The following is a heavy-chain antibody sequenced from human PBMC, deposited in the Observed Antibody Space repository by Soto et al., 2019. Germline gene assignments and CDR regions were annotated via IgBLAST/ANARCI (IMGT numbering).Heavy chain of an antibody. CDR1: GFTFSGSA. Sequence: PGGSLRLSCAASGFTFSGSAMHWVRQASGKGPEWVGHIRSKANSYATVYAASVKGRFTISRDDSKNTAYLQMNSLKTEDTAVYYCTRHAPISSSGYLCKWGQGTLVTVSA. V-gene: IGHV3-73*01. CDR2: IRSKANSYAT. CDR3: TRHAPISSSGYLCK. D-gene: IGHD6-25*01. J-gene: IGHJ4*02.